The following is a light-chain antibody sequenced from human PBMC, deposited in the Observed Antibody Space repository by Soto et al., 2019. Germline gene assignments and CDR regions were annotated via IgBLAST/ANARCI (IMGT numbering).Light chain of an antibody. Sequence: QSALTQPASVSGSPRQSITISCTGTSSDIGSYHLVSWYQQHPGKAPKLMIYEVIARPAGAPGRFSGSKSGNTASLTITGLQAEDEADYYCSSYRTGGSYVFGTGTKLTVL. J-gene: IGLJ1*01. V-gene: IGLV2-14*02. CDR2: EVI. CDR3: SSYRTGGSYV. CDR1: SSDIGSYHL.